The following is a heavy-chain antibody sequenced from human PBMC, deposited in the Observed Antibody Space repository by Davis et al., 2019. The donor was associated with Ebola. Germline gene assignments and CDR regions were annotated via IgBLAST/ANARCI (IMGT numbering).Heavy chain of an antibody. J-gene: IGHJ4*02. CDR1: GFTFSDSA. CDR2: IRSNANSYAT. Sequence: GESLKISCAASGFTFSDSAMHWVRQASGRGLEWVGRIRSNANSYATTYAASVKGRFTISRDDSENTAYLQMNSLKMDDTAVYYCTNRKNEYWGQGTLVTVSS. V-gene: IGHV3-73*01. CDR3: TNRKNEY.